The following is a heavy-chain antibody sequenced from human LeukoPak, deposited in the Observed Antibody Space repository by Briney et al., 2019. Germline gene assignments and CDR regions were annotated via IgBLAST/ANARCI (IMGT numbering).Heavy chain of an antibody. CDR2: ISGSGGST. J-gene: IGHJ5*02. CDR3: ARDPYDFWSGYWDNWFDP. CDR1: GFTFSSYA. Sequence: GGSLRLSCAASGFTFSSYAMSWVRQAPGKGLEWVSAISGSGGSTYYADSVKGRFTISRDNSKNTLYLQMNSLRAEDTAVYYCARDPYDFWSGYWDNWFDPWGQGTLVTVSS. D-gene: IGHD3-3*01. V-gene: IGHV3-23*01.